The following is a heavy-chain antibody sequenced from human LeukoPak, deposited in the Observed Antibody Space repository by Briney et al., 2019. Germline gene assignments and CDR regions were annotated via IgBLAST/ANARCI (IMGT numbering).Heavy chain of an antibody. CDR3: ARSTNIPVPYYYYMDV. V-gene: IGHV4-59*01. D-gene: IGHD5/OR15-5a*01. CDR2: IYYSGST. Sequence: SETLSLTCTVSGGSISSYYWSWIRQPPGKGLEWIGYIYYSGSTNYNPSLKSRVTISVDTSKNQFSLKLSSVTAADTAVYYCARSTNIPVPYYYYMDVWGKGTAVTVSS. CDR1: GGSISSYY. J-gene: IGHJ6*03.